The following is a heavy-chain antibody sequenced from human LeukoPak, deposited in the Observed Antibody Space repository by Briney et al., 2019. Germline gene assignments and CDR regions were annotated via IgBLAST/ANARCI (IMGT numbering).Heavy chain of an antibody. CDR2: TFYRSRWYN. CDR3: ARGDYYDSTHYGMDV. V-gene: IGHV6-1*01. J-gene: IGHJ6*02. D-gene: IGHD3-22*01. Sequence: SQTLSLTCAISGDSVSSNSAAWNRIRQSPSRGLEWLGRTFYRSRWYNDYAGSVKGRITINPDTSKNQFSLQLNSVTPEDTAVYYCARGDYYDSTHYGMDVWGQGTTVTVSS. CDR1: GDSVSSNSAA.